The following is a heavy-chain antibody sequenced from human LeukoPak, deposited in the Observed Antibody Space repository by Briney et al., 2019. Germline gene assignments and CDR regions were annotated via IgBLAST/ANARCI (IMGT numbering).Heavy chain of an antibody. CDR1: GYTFTNFD. J-gene: IGHJ4*02. CDR2: MNPNNGNT. V-gene: IGHV1-8*03. CDR3: ARVGYSNSYDF. Sequence: ASVKVSCKASGYTFTNFDINWVRQATGQGLEWMVWMNPNNGNTGNAQKFQGRVTITWDSSISTAYMELSSLRSEDTAVYYCARVGYSNSYDFWGQGILVTVSS. D-gene: IGHD5-18*01.